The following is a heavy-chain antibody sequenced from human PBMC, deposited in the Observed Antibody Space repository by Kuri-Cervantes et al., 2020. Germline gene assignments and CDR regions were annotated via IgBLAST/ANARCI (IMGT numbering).Heavy chain of an antibody. CDR2: INPNSGGT. J-gene: IGHJ4*02. CDR1: GYTFTGYY. CDR3: ARAQGRLYDFWSGSLFDY. Sequence: ASVKVSCKASGYTFTGYYMHWVRQAPGQGLEWMGWINPNSGGTNYAQKFQGRVTMTRDTSISTAYMELSRLRSDDTAVYYCARAQGRLYDFWSGSLFDYWGQGTRVTVSS. D-gene: IGHD3-3*01. V-gene: IGHV1-2*02.